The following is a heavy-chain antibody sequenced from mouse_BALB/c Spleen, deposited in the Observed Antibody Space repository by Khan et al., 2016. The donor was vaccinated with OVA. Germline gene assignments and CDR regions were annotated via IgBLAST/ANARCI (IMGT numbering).Heavy chain of an antibody. CDR2: IRSGGNT. Sequence: QVQLKQSGPGLVRPSQTLSITCTVSGFSLTTYGVHWVRQSPGKGLEWLGVIRSGGNTDYKAAFISRLSITKDNSKSQVFFKMNSLQADDTAMYYCARNSYMYDFTYWGQGTLVTVSA. J-gene: IGHJ3*01. CDR1: GFSLTTYG. V-gene: IGHV2-2*01. CDR3: ARNSYMYDFTY. D-gene: IGHD2-14*01.